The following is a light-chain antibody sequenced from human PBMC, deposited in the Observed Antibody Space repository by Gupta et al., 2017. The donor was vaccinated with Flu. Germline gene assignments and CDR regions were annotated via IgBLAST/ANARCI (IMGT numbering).Light chain of an antibody. CDR3: QQEGSSPYT. CDR1: HSVTSSY. V-gene: IGKV3-20*01. J-gene: IGKJ2*01. Sequence: EIVLTQSPGTLSLSPGERATLSCRASHSVTSSYFAWYQQKPGQAPRLLIYGPASRATGIPDRFSGSGSGTDFTLSISRLEPEDFAVYYCQQEGSSPYTFGQGTKMEI. CDR2: GPA.